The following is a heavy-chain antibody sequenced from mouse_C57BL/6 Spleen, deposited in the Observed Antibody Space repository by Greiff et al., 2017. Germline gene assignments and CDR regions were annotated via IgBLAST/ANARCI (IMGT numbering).Heavy chain of an antibody. CDR2: ISSGSKSI. CDR1: GFTFSDYG. D-gene: IGHD2-2*01. Sequence: EVKVVESGGGLVKPGGSLKLSCAASGFTFSDYGMHWVRQAPETGLEWVAYISSGSKSISYADTVKGRFTISRDKAESTLFLQMTSLRSEDTAVYYCARRGGYDGFAYWGQGTLVTVSA. V-gene: IGHV5-17*01. J-gene: IGHJ3*01. CDR3: ARRGGYDGFAY.